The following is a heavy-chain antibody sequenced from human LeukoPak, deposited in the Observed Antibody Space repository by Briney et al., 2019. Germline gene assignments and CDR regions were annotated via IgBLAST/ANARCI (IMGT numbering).Heavy chain of an antibody. CDR3: AKDQGYYYDSSGYYDY. CDR2: ISGSGGST. Sequence: GGSLRLSCAASGFAFSSYAMSWVRQAPGKGLEWVSAISGSGGSTYYADSVKGRFTISRDNSKNTLYLQMNSLRAEDTAVYYCAKDQGYYYDSSGYYDYWGQGTLVTVSS. D-gene: IGHD3-22*01. V-gene: IGHV3-23*01. CDR1: GFAFSSYA. J-gene: IGHJ4*02.